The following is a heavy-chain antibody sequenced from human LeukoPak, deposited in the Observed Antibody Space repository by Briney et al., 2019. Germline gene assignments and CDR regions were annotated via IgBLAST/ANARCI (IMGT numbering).Heavy chain of an antibody. CDR1: GFTFSSYS. J-gene: IGHJ4*02. D-gene: IGHD1-26*01. CDR2: ISSSSSYI. CDR3: ARDIRVVGATTGDY. V-gene: IGHV3-21*01. Sequence: GGSLRLSCAASGFTFSSYSMNLVRQAPGEGLEWVSSISSSSSYIYYADSVKGRFTISRDNAKNSLYLQMNSLRAEDTAVYYCARDIRVVGATTGDYWGQGTLVTVSS.